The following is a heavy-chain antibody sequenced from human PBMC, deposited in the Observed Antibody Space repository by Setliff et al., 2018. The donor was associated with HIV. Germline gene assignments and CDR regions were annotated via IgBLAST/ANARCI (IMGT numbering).Heavy chain of an antibody. CDR2: IDSSGTT. D-gene: IGHD3-10*01. J-gene: IGHJ5*02. CDR1: GGSFGVYR. Sequence: SQTLSLTCTISGGSFGVYRWSWIRQSAGRGLEWIGRIDSSGTTDYKPSLKGRVAISLDTSRNQFSLRVTSVTAADTAVYFCARDRHSSGLGSYGPWGPGILVTVSS. CDR3: ARDRHSSGLGSYGP. V-gene: IGHV4-4*07.